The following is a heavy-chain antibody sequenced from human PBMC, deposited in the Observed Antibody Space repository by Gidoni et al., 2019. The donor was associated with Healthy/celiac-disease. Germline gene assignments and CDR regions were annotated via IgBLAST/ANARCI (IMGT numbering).Heavy chain of an antibody. Sequence: QVQLQQWGAGLLKPSETLSLTCAAYGGSFSGYYWSWIRQPPGKGLAWIGESNHSGSTNYNPSLKSRVTISVDTSKNQFSLKLSSVTAADTAVYDCARGVATMVLLNWFDPWGQGTLVTVSS. CDR1: GGSFSGYY. V-gene: IGHV4-34*01. D-gene: IGHD3-10*01. CDR2: SNHSGST. CDR3: ARGVATMVLLNWFDP. J-gene: IGHJ5*02.